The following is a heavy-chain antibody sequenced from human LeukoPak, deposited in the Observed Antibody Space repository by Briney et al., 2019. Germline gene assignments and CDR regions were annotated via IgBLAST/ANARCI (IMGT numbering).Heavy chain of an antibody. J-gene: IGHJ6*02. V-gene: IGHV3-7*04. CDR2: IKQDGSGK. D-gene: IGHD1-26*01. CDR3: ARGSGSYYRSPMDV. CDR1: GFTVSSNY. Sequence: GGSLRLSCAASGFTVSSNYMSWVRQAPGKGLEWVANIKQDGSGKYYVDSVKGRFTISRDNAKNSLFLQMNSLRAEDTAVYYCARGSGSYYRSPMDVWGQGTTVTVSS.